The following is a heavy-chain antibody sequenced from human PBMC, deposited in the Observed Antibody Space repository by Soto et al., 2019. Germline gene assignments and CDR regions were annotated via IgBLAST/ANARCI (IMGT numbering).Heavy chain of an antibody. CDR3: ARAYDFWSGSYNNWFDP. V-gene: IGHV1-18*01. CDR2: ISAYNGNT. D-gene: IGHD3-3*01. J-gene: IGHJ5*02. CDR1: GYTFTSYG. Sequence: ASVKVSCKASGYTFTSYGISWVRQAPGQGLEWMGRISAYNGNTNYAQKLQGRVTMTTDTSTSTAYMELRSLRSDDTAVYYCARAYDFWSGSYNNWFDPWGQGTLVTVSS.